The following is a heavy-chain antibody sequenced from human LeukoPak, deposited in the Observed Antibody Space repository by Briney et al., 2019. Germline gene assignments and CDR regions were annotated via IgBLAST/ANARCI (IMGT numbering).Heavy chain of an antibody. CDR3: AKDSRKVGDYRSPWYFDL. J-gene: IGHJ2*01. CDR2: ISWDGGST. D-gene: IGHD3-16*01. CDR1: GFTFDDYT. V-gene: IGHV3-43*01. Sequence: GGSLRLSCAASGFTFDDYTMHWVRQAPGKGLEWVSLISWDGGSTYYADSVKGRFTISRDNSKNSLYLQMNSLRTEDTALYYCAKDSRKVGDYRSPWYFDLWGRGTLVTVSS.